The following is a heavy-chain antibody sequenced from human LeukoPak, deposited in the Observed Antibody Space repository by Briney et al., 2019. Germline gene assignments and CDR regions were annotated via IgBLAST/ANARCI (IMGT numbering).Heavy chain of an antibody. Sequence: GESLQISCEGSGSIFTSYWIGWVRQLPGKGLEWMGIIYPGDSDTRYSPSFQGQVTISADKSISTAYLQWSSLKASDTAMYYCARLSYYGSGSYSDYWGQGTLVTVSS. D-gene: IGHD3-10*01. V-gene: IGHV5-51*01. CDR1: GSIFTSYW. J-gene: IGHJ4*02. CDR3: ARLSYYGSGSYSDY. CDR2: IYPGDSDT.